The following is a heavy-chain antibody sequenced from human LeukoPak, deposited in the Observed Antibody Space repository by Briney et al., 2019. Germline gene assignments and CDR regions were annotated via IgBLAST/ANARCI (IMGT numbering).Heavy chain of an antibody. V-gene: IGHV3-21*01. Sequence: GGSLRLSCAASGFTFSSYSTNWVRQAPGKGLEWVSSISSSSSYIYYADSVKCRFTISRDNANNSLYLQMNSLRAEDTAVYYCALSITMVRGIFDYWGQGTLVTVSS. J-gene: IGHJ4*02. D-gene: IGHD3-10*01. CDR2: ISSSSSYI. CDR1: GFTFSSYS. CDR3: ALSITMVRGIFDY.